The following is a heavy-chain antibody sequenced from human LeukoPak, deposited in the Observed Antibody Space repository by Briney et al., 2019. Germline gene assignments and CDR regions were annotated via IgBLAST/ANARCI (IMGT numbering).Heavy chain of an antibody. CDR3: ARLSVPTMIIVEGGDY. CDR2: IYYSGST. CDR1: GGSISSSSYY. J-gene: IGHJ4*02. V-gene: IGHV4-39*01. D-gene: IGHD3-22*01. Sequence: SETLSLTCTVSGGSISSSSYYWGWIRQPPGKGLEWIRSIYYSGSTYYNPSLKSRVTISVDTSKNQFSLKLSSVTAADTAVYYCARLSVPTMIIVEGGDYWGQGTLVTVSS.